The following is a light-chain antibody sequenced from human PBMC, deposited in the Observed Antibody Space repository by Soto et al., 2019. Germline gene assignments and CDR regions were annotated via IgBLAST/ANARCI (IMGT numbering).Light chain of an antibody. CDR1: QGIRND. Sequence: AIQMTHSPSSLYASVGDRVTITCRASQGIRNDLGWYKQKPGKAPKLLIYAASTLQSGVPSRFSGSGSGTDFALTISSLQPEDFETYYCLQDYNYPCTFRQGTGVEIK. V-gene: IGKV1-6*01. CDR2: AAS. CDR3: LQDYNYPCT. J-gene: IGKJ1*01.